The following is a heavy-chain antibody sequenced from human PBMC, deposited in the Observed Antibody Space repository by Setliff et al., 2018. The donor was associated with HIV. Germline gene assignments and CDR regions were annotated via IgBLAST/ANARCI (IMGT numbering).Heavy chain of an antibody. CDR3: ARGFTAAAGPTGY. J-gene: IGHJ4*02. CDR1: GFTFNSSHW. D-gene: IGHD6-13*01. CDR2: ISSSSSTI. V-gene: IGHV3-48*04. Sequence: GGSLRLSCAASGFTFNSSHWMHWVRQAPGKGLEWVSYISSSSSTIYYADSVKGRFTISRDNAKNSLYLQMNSLRAEDTAVYYCARGFTAAAGPTGYWGQGTLVTVSS.